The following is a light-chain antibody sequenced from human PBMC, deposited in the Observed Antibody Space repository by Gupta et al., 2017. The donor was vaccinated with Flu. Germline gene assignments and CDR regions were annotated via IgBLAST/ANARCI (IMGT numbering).Light chain of an antibody. J-gene: IGLJ1*01. CDR3: GVWDDTLNGRV. Sequence: QSVLTQPPSASAPPGQRVTLPCPGSSSDIGSNTVNWYQHVPGTAPKLLIYSNTLRPSGVPDRFSGSKSATSASLAISGLQSEDEADYYCGVWDDTLNGRVFGTGTRVTVL. V-gene: IGLV1-44*01. CDR1: SSDIGSNT. CDR2: SNT.